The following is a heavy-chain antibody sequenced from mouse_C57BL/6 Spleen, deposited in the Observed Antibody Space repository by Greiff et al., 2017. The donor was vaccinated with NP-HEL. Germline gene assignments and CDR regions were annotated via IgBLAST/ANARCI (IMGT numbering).Heavy chain of an antibody. D-gene: IGHD1-1*01. CDR1: GFNIKNTY. CDR2: IDPANGTT. J-gene: IGHJ4*01. Sequence: EVKLVESVAELVRPGASVKLSCTASGFNIKNTYMHWVKQRPEQGLEWIGRIDPANGTTKYAPKFQGKATITAAPSSNTAYLQLSSLISEDTAIDYCARDYYGHYAMDYWGQGTSLTVSS. CDR3: ARDYYGHYAMDY. V-gene: IGHV14-3*01.